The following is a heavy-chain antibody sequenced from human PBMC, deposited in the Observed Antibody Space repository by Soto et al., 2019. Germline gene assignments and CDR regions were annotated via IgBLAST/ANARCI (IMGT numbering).Heavy chain of an antibody. J-gene: IGHJ4*02. CDR2: INHSGST. CDR3: ASGGVAARPRPGPGFPVVY. CDR1: GGSFSGYY. V-gene: IGHV4-34*01. Sequence: SETLSLTCAVYGGSFSGYYWSWIRQPPGKGLEWIGEINHSGSTNYNPSLKSRVTISVDTSKNQFSLKLSSVTAADTAVYYCASGGVAARPRPGPGFPVVYWGQGTLVTVSS. D-gene: IGHD6-6*01.